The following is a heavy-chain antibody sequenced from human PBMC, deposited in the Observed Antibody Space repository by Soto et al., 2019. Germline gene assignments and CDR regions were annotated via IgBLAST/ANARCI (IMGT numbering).Heavy chain of an antibody. CDR2: IIPIFGTA. D-gene: IGHD6-13*01. CDR1: GGTFSSYA. V-gene: IGHV1-69*13. CDR3: ARFSGKYSSSWYDY. J-gene: IGHJ4*02. Sequence: ASVKVSCKASGGTFSSYAISWVRQAPGQGLEWMGGIIPIFGTANYAQKFQGRVTITADESTSTAYMELSSLRSEDTAVYYCARFSGKYSSSWYDYSGQGTLVTVSS.